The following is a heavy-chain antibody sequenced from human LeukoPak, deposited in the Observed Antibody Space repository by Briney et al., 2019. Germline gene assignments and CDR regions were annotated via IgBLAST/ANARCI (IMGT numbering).Heavy chain of an antibody. D-gene: IGHD3-16*02. CDR2: IYYSGST. J-gene: IGHJ6*02. CDR1: GGSISSYY. V-gene: IGHV4-59*08. CDR3: ARSLIGFGGVIVIHPLGMDV. Sequence: SETLSLTCTVSGGSISSYYWSWIRQPPGKGLEWIGYIYYSGSTNYNPSLKSRVTISVDTSKNQFSLKLSSVTAADTAVYYCARSLIGFGGVIVIHPLGMDVWAQGTTVTVSS.